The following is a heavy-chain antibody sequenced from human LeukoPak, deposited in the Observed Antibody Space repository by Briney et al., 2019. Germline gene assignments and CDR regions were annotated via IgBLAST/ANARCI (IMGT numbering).Heavy chain of an antibody. V-gene: IGHV3-7*01. CDR1: GFTFNNAW. CDR2: IKQDGSEK. Sequence: GGSLRLSCAASGFTFNNAWMSWVRQAPGKGLEWVANIKQDGSEKYYVDSVKGRFTISRDNAKNSLYLQMDSLRAEDTAVYYCARNAFDMWGQGTMATVSS. CDR3: ARNAFDM. J-gene: IGHJ3*02.